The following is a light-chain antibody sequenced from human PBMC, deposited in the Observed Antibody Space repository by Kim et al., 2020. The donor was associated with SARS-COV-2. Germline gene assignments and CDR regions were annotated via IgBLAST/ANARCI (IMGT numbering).Light chain of an antibody. Sequence: GINQDTKRPSGIPERFSGSNSGNTATLTISGTQVMDEADYYCQAWDSGTAVVFGGGTQLTVL. CDR2: QDT. J-gene: IGLJ2*01. CDR3: QAWDSGTAVV. V-gene: IGLV3-1*01.